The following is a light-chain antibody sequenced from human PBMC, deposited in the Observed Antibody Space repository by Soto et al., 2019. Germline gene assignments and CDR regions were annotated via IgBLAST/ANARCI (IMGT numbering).Light chain of an antibody. Sequence: EVVLTQSPGTPSLSPGESATLSCRASQSVRGNYFAWYQQRPGQAPRLLVYGPSVRAAGIPDGFRGSGSRTDFNLTINRVEPEDFAVYYCHQFGMSPFTFGPGTTLDIK. V-gene: IGKV3-20*01. CDR3: HQFGMSPFT. CDR1: QSVRGNY. J-gene: IGKJ3*01. CDR2: GPS.